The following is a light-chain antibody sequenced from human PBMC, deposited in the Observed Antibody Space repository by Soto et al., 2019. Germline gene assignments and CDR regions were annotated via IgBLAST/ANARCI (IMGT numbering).Light chain of an antibody. J-gene: IGLJ2*01. CDR3: AAWDASLSAVV. V-gene: IGLV1-44*01. CDR1: SSNIGTNA. Sequence: QAVVTQPPSASGTPGQRVTFSCSGSSSNIGTNAVNWYQQLPGTAPKLIIYTDNQRPSGVPYRFSGSKSGTSASLAISGRQSEDEADYYCAAWDASLSAVVFGGGTKLTVL. CDR2: TDN.